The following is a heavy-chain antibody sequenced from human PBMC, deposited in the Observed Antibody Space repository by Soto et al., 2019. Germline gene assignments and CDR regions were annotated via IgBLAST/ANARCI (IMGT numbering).Heavy chain of an antibody. J-gene: IGHJ4*02. CDR1: GASINSYY. CDR2: AYHNGFT. D-gene: IGHD3-16*01. V-gene: IGHV4-59*01. Sequence: ASETLSLTCAVSGASINSYYWNWIRQSPGGGLESIGYAYHNGFTSYDPSLKSRVTISVDMSKNQFYLNLISVTAADTAVYYCARMSPPQRTSESTCISGGVWIDHWGQGTLVTVSS. CDR3: ARMSPPQRTSESTCISGGVWIDH.